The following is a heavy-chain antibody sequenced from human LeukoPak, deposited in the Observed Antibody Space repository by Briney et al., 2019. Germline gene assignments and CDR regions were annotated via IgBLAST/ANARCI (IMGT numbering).Heavy chain of an antibody. J-gene: IGHJ4*02. CDR1: GFTFSSYS. CDR3: ARAGYSYGLIRGIDY. Sequence: GGSLRLSCAASGFTFSSYSMNWVRQAPGKGLEWVSYISSSSSTIYYADSVKGRFTISRDNAKNSLYLQMNSLGAEDTAVYYCARAGYSYGLIRGIDYWGQGTLVTVSS. V-gene: IGHV3-48*01. D-gene: IGHD5-18*01. CDR2: ISSSSSTI.